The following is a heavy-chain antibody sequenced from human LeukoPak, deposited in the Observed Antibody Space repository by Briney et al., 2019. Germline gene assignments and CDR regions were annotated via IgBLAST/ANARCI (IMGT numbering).Heavy chain of an antibody. CDR1: GGSISSYH. V-gene: IGHV4-59*12. D-gene: IGHD4-17*01. CDR3: VSGTTVTNFAY. Sequence: SETLSLTCTVSGGSISSYHWNWIRQPPGKGLEWIGYIYYSGSTNYNSSFKSRVTISVDTSKNQFSLKLTSVTAADTAVYYCVSGTTVTNFAYWGQGTLVTVSS. CDR2: IYYSGST. J-gene: IGHJ4*02.